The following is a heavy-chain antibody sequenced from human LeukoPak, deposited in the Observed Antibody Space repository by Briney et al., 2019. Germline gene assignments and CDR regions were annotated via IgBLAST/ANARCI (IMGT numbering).Heavy chain of an antibody. Sequence: HPGGSLRLSCAASGFTFSDYWMTWVRQAPGKGPEWVAHIKQDASQEDHVDSVKGRFTISRDNAKNSLYLQMNSLRAEDTAVYYCARGVVYPTWSGPHWSDYWGQGTLVTVSS. CDR2: IKQDASQE. CDR1: GFTFSDYW. D-gene: IGHD3-3*01. V-gene: IGHV3-7*01. J-gene: IGHJ4*02. CDR3: ARGVVYPTWSGPHWSDY.